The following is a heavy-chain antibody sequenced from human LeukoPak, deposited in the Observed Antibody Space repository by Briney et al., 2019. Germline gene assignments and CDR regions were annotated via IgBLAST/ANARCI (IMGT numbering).Heavy chain of an antibody. V-gene: IGHV3-7*01. CDR2: MNQDGSEK. J-gene: IGHJ6*02. CDR3: ATYTHWVAGDV. CDR1: GFSFSSYW. D-gene: IGHD3-16*01. Sequence: GGSLRLSCAASGFSFSSYWMHWVRQGPGKGLEWVANMNQDGSEKDYVDSVKGRFTISRDNARNSLYLQMGSLRAEDTAVYYCATYTHWVAGDVWGQGTTVTVSS.